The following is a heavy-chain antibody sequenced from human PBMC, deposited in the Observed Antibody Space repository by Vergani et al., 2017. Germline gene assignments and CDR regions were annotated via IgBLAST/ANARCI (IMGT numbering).Heavy chain of an antibody. V-gene: IGHV3-30*02. CDR2: LRYDGTTK. Sequence: QVQLVESGGGVVQPGGSLRLSCAASGFSFGSYGMHWVRVRQAPGKGLEGLAYLRYDGTTKQYADSVKGRFTISRDNSKNMLYLQMDSLRPEDTAMFYCVKDRGASIGFDDWGQGTQVTVSS. D-gene: IGHD2-2*01. CDR3: VKDRGASIGFDD. CDR1: GFSFGSYG. J-gene: IGHJ4*02.